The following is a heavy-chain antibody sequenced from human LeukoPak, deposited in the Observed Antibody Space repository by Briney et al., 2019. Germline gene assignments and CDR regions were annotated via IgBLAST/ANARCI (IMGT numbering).Heavy chain of an antibody. D-gene: IGHD1-26*01. V-gene: IGHV4-4*02. CDR3: ARGGNKWELDNWFDP. Sequence: SGTLSLTCAVSGGSISSINWWSWVRQPPGKGLEWIGEIFHSGSTNHNPSLKSRVTISVDKSKNQFSLKLNSVTAADTAVYYCARGGNKWELDNWFDPWGQGTLVTVSS. J-gene: IGHJ5*02. CDR1: GGSISSINW. CDR2: IFHSGST.